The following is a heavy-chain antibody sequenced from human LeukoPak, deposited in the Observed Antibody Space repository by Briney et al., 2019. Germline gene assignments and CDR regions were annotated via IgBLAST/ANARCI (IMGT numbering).Heavy chain of an antibody. D-gene: IGHD1-26*01. V-gene: IGHV1-2*02. CDR1: GYTFTGYY. J-gene: IGHJ6*03. CDR2: INPNSGGT. CDR3: ARGGGWELHYYYYYYMDV. Sequence: ASVKVSCKASGYTFTGYYMHWVRQAPGQGLEWMGWINPNSGGTNYAQKFQGRVTMTRDTSISTAYMELSRLRSDDTAVYYCARGGGWELHYYYYYYMDVWGKGTTVTVSS.